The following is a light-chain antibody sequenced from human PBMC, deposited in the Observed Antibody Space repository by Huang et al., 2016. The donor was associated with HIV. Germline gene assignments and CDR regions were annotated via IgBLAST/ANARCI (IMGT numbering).Light chain of an antibody. Sequence: EIMMTQSQATLSVSPGGSATPPCRASQNVRNNLAWYQQKTGQAPRLLIYETSTRASGIPARFSGSGSATDFTLTISGLQSEDFAIYYCQQYDKWPPGLTFGGGTKVEI. CDR3: QQYDKWPPGLT. CDR1: QNVRNN. V-gene: IGKV3D-15*01. CDR2: ETS. J-gene: IGKJ4*01.